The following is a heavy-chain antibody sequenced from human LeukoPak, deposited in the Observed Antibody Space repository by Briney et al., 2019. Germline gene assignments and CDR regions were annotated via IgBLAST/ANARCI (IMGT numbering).Heavy chain of an antibody. CDR3: ARERRGGDAFDI. J-gene: IGHJ3*02. CDR1: GFTLSSNW. CDR2: IKQDGSEK. D-gene: IGHD3-10*01. V-gene: IGHV3-7*01. Sequence: PGGSLRLSCAASGFTLSSNWMGWVRQAPGKGLEWVANIKQDGSEKYYVDSVKGRFTIFRDNAKNSLYLQMNSLRAEDTAVYFCARERRGGDAFDIWGQGTVVTVSS.